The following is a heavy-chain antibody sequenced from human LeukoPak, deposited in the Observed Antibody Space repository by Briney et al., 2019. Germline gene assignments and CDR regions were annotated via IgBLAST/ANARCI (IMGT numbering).Heavy chain of an antibody. Sequence: SVKVSCKASGGTFSSYAISWVRQAPGQGLEWMGRIIPIFGIANYAQKLQGRVTITAGKSTSTAYMELSSLRSEDTAVYYCAREDYGGNSRANYFDYWGQGTLVTVSS. CDR1: GGTFSSYA. D-gene: IGHD4-23*01. V-gene: IGHV1-69*04. J-gene: IGHJ4*02. CDR3: AREDYGGNSRANYFDY. CDR2: IIPIFGIA.